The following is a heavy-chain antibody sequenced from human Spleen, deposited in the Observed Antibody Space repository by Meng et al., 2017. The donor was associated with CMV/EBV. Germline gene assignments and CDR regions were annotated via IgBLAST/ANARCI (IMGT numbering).Heavy chain of an antibody. CDR3: ARIERRRILQYCGSDCSTTDY. J-gene: IGHJ4*02. V-gene: IGHV4-4*02. D-gene: IGHD2-21*02. CDR2: VYHSGSA. Sequence: LTRVREVPGKGLAWIGEVYHSGSANYNPSLKSRVTISAAKFKNPFSLKLGSVTAADTAVYYCARIERRRILQYCGSDCSTTDYWGQGTLVTVSS.